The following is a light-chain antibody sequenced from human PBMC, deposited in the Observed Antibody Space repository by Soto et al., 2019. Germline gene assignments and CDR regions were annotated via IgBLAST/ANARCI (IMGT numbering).Light chain of an antibody. V-gene: IGKV3-20*01. CDR3: QQYGNSPRT. J-gene: IGKJ1*01. CDR1: QSVRSSY. CDR2: GAS. Sequence: EIVLTQSPGTLSLSPGERATLSCRASQSVRSSYLAWYQQKPGQAPRLLVYGASRRATGIPDRFSGSGSGTDFTLTISRLDPEDFAVYYCQQYGNSPRTFGPGTKVDIK.